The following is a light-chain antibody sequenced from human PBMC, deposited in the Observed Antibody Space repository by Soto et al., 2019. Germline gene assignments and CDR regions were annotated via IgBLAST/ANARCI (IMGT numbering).Light chain of an antibody. CDR1: QSLLHSNGYNY. CDR3: MPALQNPLT. CDR2: LGS. V-gene: IGKV2-28*01. J-gene: IGKJ4*01. Sequence: DIVMTQSPLSLPVTPGEPASISCRSSQSLLHSNGYNYLDWYLQKPGQSPQLLIYLGSNRASGVPDRFSVSGSGTDFTLKISRVEAEDVGVYYCMPALQNPLTFGGGTKVEIK.